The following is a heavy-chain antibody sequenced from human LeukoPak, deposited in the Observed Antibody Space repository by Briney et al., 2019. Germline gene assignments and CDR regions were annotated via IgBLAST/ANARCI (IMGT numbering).Heavy chain of an antibody. CDR3: ATTPHITYYYDSSGYYYFHFQH. Sequence: GAPVKVSCKVSGYTLTELSMHWVRQAPGKGLEWMGGFDPEDGETIYAQKFQGRVTMTEDTSTDTAYMELSSLRSEDTAVYYCATTPHITYYYDSSGYYYFHFQHWGQGTLVTVSS. J-gene: IGHJ1*01. CDR1: GYTLTELS. CDR2: FDPEDGET. V-gene: IGHV1-24*01. D-gene: IGHD3-22*01.